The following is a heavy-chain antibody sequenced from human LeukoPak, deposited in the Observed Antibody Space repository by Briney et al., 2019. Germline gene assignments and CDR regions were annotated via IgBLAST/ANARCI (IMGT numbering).Heavy chain of an antibody. V-gene: IGHV4-59*01. CDR1: GGSISSYY. J-gene: IGHJ4*02. Sequence: SETLSLTCTVSGGSISSYYWSRIRQPPGKGLEWIGYIYYSGSTNYNPSLKSRVTISVDTSKNQFSLKLSSVTAADTAVYYCASGYSSGWPDYWGQGTLVTVSS. D-gene: IGHD6-19*01. CDR3: ASGYSSGWPDY. CDR2: IYYSGST.